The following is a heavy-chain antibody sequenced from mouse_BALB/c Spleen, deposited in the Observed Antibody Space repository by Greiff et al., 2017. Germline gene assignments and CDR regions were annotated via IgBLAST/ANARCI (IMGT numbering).Heavy chain of an antibody. CDR1: GFTFSSYG. J-gene: IGHJ4*01. V-gene: IGHV5-6-3*01. Sequence: EVKLVESGGGLVQPGGSLKLSCAASGFTFSSYGMSWVRQTPDKRLELVATINSNGGSTYYPDSVKGRFTISRDNAKNTLYLQMSSLKSEDTAMYYCARDAAMDDGGQGTSVTVSS. CDR3: ARDAAMDD. CDR2: INSNGGST.